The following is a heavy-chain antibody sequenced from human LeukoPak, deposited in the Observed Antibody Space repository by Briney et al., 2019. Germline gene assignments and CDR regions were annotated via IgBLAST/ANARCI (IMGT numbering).Heavy chain of an antibody. CDR1: GFTFSSYA. Sequence: GGSLRLSCAASGFTFSSYAMSWARQAPGKGLEWVSAISGSGGSTYYADSVKGRFTVSRDNAKNSLYLQMNGLRAEDTAVYYCAAIVVVPAATDYWGQGTLVTVSS. CDR3: AAIVVVPAATDY. CDR2: ISGSGGST. D-gene: IGHD2-2*01. V-gene: IGHV3-23*01. J-gene: IGHJ4*02.